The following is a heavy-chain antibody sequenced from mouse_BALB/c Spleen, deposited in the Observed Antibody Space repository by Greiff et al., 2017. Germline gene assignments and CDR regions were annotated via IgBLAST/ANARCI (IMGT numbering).Heavy chain of an antibody. Sequence: ESGPGLVKPSQSLSLTCTVTGYSITSDYAWNWIRQFPGNKLEWMGYISYSGSTSYNPSLKSRISITRDTSKNQFFLQLNSVTTEDTATYYCARGDYYGSSSDYAMDYWGQGTSVTVSS. CDR1: GYSITSDYA. CDR3: ARGDYYGSSSDYAMDY. CDR2: ISYSGST. D-gene: IGHD1-1*01. V-gene: IGHV3-2*02. J-gene: IGHJ4*01.